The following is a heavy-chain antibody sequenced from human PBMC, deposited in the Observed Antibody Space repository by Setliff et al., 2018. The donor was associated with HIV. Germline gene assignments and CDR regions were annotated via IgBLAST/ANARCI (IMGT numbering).Heavy chain of an antibody. Sequence: GASVKVSCKVSGYTLTEVSIHWVRQAPGKGLEWMGGFDPEDDETVYAQKFQGRVTMTEDTSTDTAYMELSSLTSEDTAMYYCASLEGLEKTRGEESDSWGQGTLVTVSS. V-gene: IGHV1-24*01. CDR2: FDPEDDET. J-gene: IGHJ4*02. D-gene: IGHD3-3*01. CDR3: ASLEGLEKTRGEESDS. CDR1: GYTLTEVS.